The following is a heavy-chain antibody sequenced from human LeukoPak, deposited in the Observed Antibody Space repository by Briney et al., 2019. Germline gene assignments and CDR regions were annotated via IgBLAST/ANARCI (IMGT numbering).Heavy chain of an antibody. V-gene: IGHV4-34*01. Sequence: PSETLSLTCAVYGGSFSGYYWSWIRQPPGKGLEWIGEINHSGSTNYNPSLKSRVTISVDTSKNQFSLKLSSVTAADTAVYYCARGRAPSTVTTDYYYYYMDVWGKGTTVTISS. J-gene: IGHJ6*03. D-gene: IGHD4-17*01. CDR2: INHSGST. CDR1: GGSFSGYY. CDR3: ARGRAPSTVTTDYYYYYMDV.